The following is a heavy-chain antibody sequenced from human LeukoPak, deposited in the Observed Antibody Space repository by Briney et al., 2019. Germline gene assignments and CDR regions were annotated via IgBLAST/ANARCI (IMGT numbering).Heavy chain of an antibody. CDR3: ARIEYSSSCDY. V-gene: IGHV4-34*01. Sequence: SETLSLTCAVYGGSFSGYYWSWIRQPPGKGLEWIGEINHSGSTNYNPSLKSRVTISVDTSKNQFSLKLSSVTAADTAVYYCARIEYSSSCDYWGQGTLVTVSS. D-gene: IGHD6-6*01. CDR1: GGSFSGYY. CDR2: INHSGST. J-gene: IGHJ4*02.